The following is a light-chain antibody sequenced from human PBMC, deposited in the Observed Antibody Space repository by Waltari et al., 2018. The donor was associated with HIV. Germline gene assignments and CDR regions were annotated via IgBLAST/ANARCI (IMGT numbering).Light chain of an antibody. J-gene: IGLJ2*01. V-gene: IGLV2-8*01. CDR2: EVS. Sequence: QSALTQPPSASGSPGQSVTLTCTGTSSDVGGYNYVSWYQQHPGKAPKLLISEVSKRPSVVPYRFTGSKSGNTASLTFSGLQAGDEADYYCLSYTGGNRVIFGGGTKLTVL. CDR1: SSDVGGYNY. CDR3: LSYTGGNRVI.